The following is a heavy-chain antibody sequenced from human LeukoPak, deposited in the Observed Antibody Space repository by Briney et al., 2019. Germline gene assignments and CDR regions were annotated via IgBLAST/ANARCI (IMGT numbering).Heavy chain of an antibody. CDR2: MNPNSGNT. D-gene: IGHD5-24*01. J-gene: IGHJ6*03. Sequence: ASVKVSCKASGYTFTSYDINWVRQATGQGLEWMGWMNPNSGNTGYAQKFQGRVTITRNTSISTAYMELSSLRSEDTAVYYCAREMATMSYYYYMDVWGKGTTVTISS. CDR1: GYTFTSYD. V-gene: IGHV1-8*03. CDR3: AREMATMSYYYYMDV.